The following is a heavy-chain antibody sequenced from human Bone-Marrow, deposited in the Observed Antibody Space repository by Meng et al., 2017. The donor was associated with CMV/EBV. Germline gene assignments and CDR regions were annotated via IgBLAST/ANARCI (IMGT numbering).Heavy chain of an antibody. CDR3: AKDVDPMILVAMVYFDC. J-gene: IGHJ4*02. CDR2: IRYDGGIK. V-gene: IGHV3-30*02. CDR1: GFTFSSYG. D-gene: IGHD3-22*01. Sequence: GESLKISCAASGFTFSSYGMHWVRQAPGKGLEWVAFIRYDGGIKYYADSVKGRFTISRDNSKNTLFLQMDSLRPEDTAVYYCAKDVDPMILVAMVYFDCWGQGTLVTVSS.